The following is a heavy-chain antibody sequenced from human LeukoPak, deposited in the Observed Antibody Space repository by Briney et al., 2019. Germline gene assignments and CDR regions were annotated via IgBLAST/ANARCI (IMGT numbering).Heavy chain of an antibody. D-gene: IGHD2-2*01. CDR2: IIPIFGTA. CDR3: ARGWCSSTSCFKYFQH. Sequence: ASVKVSCKASGYTFTSYAISWVRQAPGQGLEWMGGIIPIFGTANYAQKFQGRVTITADESTSTAYMELSSLRSEDTAVYYCARGWCSSTSCFKYFQHWGQGTLVTVSS. V-gene: IGHV1-69*13. CDR1: GYTFTSYA. J-gene: IGHJ1*01.